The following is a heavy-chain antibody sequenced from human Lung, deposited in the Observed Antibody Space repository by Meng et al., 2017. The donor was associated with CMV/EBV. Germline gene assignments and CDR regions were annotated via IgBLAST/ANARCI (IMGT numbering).Heavy chain of an antibody. J-gene: IGHJ4*02. V-gene: IGHV1-69*12. D-gene: IGHD3-10*01. CDR2: ITPIFGKG. CDR1: GGTFSSYT. CDR3: AFGSGSYLGPDY. Sequence: VQLGQAGGGLKKPGSSVKVSCKASGGTFSSYTINWVRQAPGQGLEWMGGITPIFGKGNNAQRFQGRVTITADESTRTAYMELSSLRSEDTAVYYCAFGSGSYLGPDYWGQGTLVTVSS.